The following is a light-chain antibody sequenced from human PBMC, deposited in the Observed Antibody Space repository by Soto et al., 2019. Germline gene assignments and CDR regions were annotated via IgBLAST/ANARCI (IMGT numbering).Light chain of an antibody. J-gene: IGKJ4*01. Sequence: EIVLTQSPGTLSLSPGERATLSCRASQSVTSDYLAWYQQKPGQAPRLLIYGASRRATGIPDRFSGSGSGTEFSLTSSRLEPEDFAVYYCHQYGISPFGGGTKVEIK. CDR2: GAS. CDR1: QSVTSDY. CDR3: HQYGISP. V-gene: IGKV3-20*01.